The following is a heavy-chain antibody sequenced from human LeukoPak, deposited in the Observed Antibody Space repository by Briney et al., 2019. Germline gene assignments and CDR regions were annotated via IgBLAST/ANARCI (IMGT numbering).Heavy chain of an antibody. D-gene: IGHD6-19*01. V-gene: IGHV3-23*01. CDR2: ITGSGGNT. J-gene: IGHJ4*02. Sequence: GGSLRLSCAASGFTFSSSGMSWVRQAPGRGLEWVSGITGSGGNTYYADSVKGRFTISRDNSKNTLYLQMNSLRAEDTAVYYCAKYSSGYFDYWGQGTLVTVSS. CDR1: GFTFSSSG. CDR3: AKYSSGYFDY.